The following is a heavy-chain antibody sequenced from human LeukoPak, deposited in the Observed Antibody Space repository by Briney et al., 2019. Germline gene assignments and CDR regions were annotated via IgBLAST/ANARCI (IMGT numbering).Heavy chain of an antibody. V-gene: IGHV1-18*01. J-gene: IGHJ4*02. CDR1: GYIFTSYA. CDR3: VSWYYYGSGSRENSDY. CDR2: IVAYNGNT. D-gene: IGHD3-10*01. Sequence: EASVKVSCKASGYIFTSYAISWVRQAPGQGLEWMGWIVAYNGNTNYAQKLQGRVTMTTDTSTSTAYMELRSLTTDDTAVYYCVSWYYYGSGSRENSDYWGQGTLVTVSS.